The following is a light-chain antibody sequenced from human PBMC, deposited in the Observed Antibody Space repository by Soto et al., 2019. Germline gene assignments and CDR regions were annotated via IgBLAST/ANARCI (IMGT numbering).Light chain of an antibody. V-gene: IGKV1-5*01. CDR3: QQYNSYWT. Sequence: DIQMTQSPSTLSASVGDRVTITCRASQSISSWLAWYQQKPGKAPKLLIYDASSLESGVPSRFSGSGSGTEFPPTISSLQPDDFAPYYCQQYNSYWTFGQGTKVKIK. J-gene: IGKJ1*01. CDR2: DAS. CDR1: QSISSW.